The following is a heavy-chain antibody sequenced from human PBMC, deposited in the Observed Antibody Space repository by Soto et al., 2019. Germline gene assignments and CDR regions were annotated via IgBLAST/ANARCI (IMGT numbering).Heavy chain of an antibody. CDR2: IDWEEEK. CDR1: GFSLSRRGKS. Sequence: APTLANTKPPLKLTSACTGFSLSRRGKSVGWIRQPPGKAMEFLALIDWEEEKFYSPSLRTRLTVSKDTSKSQVVLTLTNVDPVDTATYYCTRSTNGNYEYYFDYWGQGTLVTVSS. J-gene: IGHJ4*02. D-gene: IGHD1-7*01. CDR3: TRSTNGNYEYYFDY. V-gene: IGHV2-70*01.